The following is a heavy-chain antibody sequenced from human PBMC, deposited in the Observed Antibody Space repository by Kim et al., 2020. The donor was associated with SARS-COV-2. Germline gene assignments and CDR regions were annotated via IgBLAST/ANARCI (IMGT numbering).Heavy chain of an antibody. V-gene: IGHV5-10-1*01. J-gene: IGHJ6*02. CDR2: IDPSDSFI. Sequence: GESLKISCEGSGFNFTTDWISWVRQMPGKGLEWMGRIDPSDSFINYSPSFRGHVIFSIDKSSNTAFLQWSSLKASDTATYYCARDAWSYYGSGTPYGMDVWGQGTTVLVSS. CDR3: ARDAWSYYGSGTPYGMDV. CDR1: GFNFTTDW. D-gene: IGHD3-10*01.